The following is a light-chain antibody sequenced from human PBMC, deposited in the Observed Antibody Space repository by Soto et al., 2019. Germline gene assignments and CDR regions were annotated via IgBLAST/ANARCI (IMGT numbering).Light chain of an antibody. Sequence: EIVLTQSPATLSLSPGERATLSCRASQSVSSYLAWYKQKPGQAPRLLIYDASNRATGIPARFSGSGSGTEFTLTISSLKPDDFETYYCQQYNSYSRTFGQGTKVDI. V-gene: IGKV3D-15*01. CDR3: QQYNSYSRT. CDR2: DAS. J-gene: IGKJ1*01. CDR1: QSVSSY.